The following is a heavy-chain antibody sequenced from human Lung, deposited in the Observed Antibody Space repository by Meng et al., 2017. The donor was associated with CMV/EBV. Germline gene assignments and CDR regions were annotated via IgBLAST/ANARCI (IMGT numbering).Heavy chain of an antibody. D-gene: IGHD1-26*01. CDR3: AYIRKWELTRGVDY. V-gene: IGHV2-5*01. Sequence: SGXXLVXPTQTLTLTCTFSGFSLSTSGVGVGWIRQPPGKALEWLALIYWNDDKRYSPSLKSRLTITKDTSKNQVVLTMTNMDPVDTATYYCAYIRKWELTRGVDYXGQGXLVTVSS. CDR1: GFSLSTSGVG. CDR2: IYWNDDK. J-gene: IGHJ4*02.